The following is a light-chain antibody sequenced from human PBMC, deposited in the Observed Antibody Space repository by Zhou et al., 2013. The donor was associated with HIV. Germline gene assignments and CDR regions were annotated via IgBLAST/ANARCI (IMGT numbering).Light chain of an antibody. J-gene: IGKJ5*01. V-gene: IGKV1-27*01. CDR2: SAS. CDR3: QRYNSAPLIT. Sequence: TQSPATLSLSPGERATLSCRASQSVSSYLAWYQQKPGKAPDLLIYSASTLQSGVPSRFSGSGYGTDFTLTISNLQPEDVAIYYCQRYNSAPLITFGPGTRLDIK. CDR1: QSVSSY.